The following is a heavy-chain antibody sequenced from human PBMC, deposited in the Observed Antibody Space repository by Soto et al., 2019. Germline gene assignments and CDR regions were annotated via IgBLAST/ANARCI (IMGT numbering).Heavy chain of an antibody. CDR3: ARDRIILVVPAAFSDFFDI. D-gene: IGHD2-2*01. CDR2: IWYDGSNK. V-gene: IGHV3-33*01. CDR1: GFTFSSYG. J-gene: IGHJ3*02. Sequence: QVQLVESGGGVVQPGRSLRLSCAASGFTFSSYGMHWVRQAPGKGLEWVAVIWYDGSNKYYADSVKGRITISRDNSKKPLYQKRNSRRAENTSVYYCARDRIILVVPAAFSDFFDIGGQGKMVPVSS.